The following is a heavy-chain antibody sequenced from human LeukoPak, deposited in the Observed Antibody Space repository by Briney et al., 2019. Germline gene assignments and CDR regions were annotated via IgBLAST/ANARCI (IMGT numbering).Heavy chain of an antibody. CDR2: ISGGRVT. V-gene: IGHV3-53*01. Sequence: GGSLRLSCAASGFTVSSNYMSWVRQAPGKGLGWVSTISGGRVTYYADSVKGRFTISRDNSKNTLYLQMDSLRAEDTAVYYCAKDGVIGDGNIDFEYWGQGTLVTVSS. CDR1: GFTVSSNY. D-gene: IGHD5-24*01. J-gene: IGHJ4*02. CDR3: AKDGVIGDGNIDFEY.